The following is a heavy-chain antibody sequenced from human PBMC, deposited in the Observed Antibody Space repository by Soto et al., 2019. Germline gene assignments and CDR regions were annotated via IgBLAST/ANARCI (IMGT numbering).Heavy chain of an antibody. Sequence: QVQLVQSGAEVKKPESSVKVSCKASGGTFSSYAISWVRQAPGQGLEWMGGIIPILGSAKYAQKFQDRVTITADESTSATYMELSSLRSEDAAVYYCASRERVAACDIWGQGTMVSVSS. V-gene: IGHV1-69*01. CDR3: ASRERVAACDI. CDR2: IIPILGSA. D-gene: IGHD1-26*01. J-gene: IGHJ3*02. CDR1: GGTFSSYA.